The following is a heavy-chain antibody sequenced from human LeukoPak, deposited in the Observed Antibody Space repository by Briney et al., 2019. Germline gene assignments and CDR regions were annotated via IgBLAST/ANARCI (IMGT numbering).Heavy chain of an antibody. V-gene: IGHV4-59*01. CDR2: IFFSRTT. J-gene: IGHJ4*02. CDR1: VRSIGRCY. Sequence: PSETLSLPCTVSVRSIGRCYWSWIRQPPGKGLEWIAYIFFSRTTKYNPSLESRVNISVDTSKNQFSLDLTSVTAAYSALYCCAIGGDGYNYVDYWGPGTLVTVSS. CDR3: AIGGDGYNYVDY. D-gene: IGHD5-24*01.